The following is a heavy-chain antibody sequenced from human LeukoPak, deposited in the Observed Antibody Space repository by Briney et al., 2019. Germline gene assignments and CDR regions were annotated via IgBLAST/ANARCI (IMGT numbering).Heavy chain of an antibody. J-gene: IGHJ4*02. CDR1: GFTFSIYS. CDR2: ITSSSIYI. D-gene: IGHD6-13*01. Sequence: GGSLRLSCASSGFTFSIYSMNWVRKAPGKELEWVSSITSSSIYIYYADSVKGRFTISRDNSKNTLYLQINSLRVEDTAVYYCAKDVASARTDYWGQGTLVTVSS. V-gene: IGHV3-21*01. CDR3: AKDVASARTDY.